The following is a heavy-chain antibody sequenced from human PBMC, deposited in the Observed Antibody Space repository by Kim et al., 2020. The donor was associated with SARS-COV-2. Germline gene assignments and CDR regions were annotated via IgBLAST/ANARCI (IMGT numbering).Heavy chain of an antibody. J-gene: IGHJ3*02. D-gene: IGHD3-9*01. CDR3: ARDRVSARLVLGAFDI. V-gene: IGHV4-61*02. CDR1: GGSISSGSYY. CDR2: IYTSGST. Sequence: SETLSLTCTVSGGSISSGSYYWSWIRQPAGKGLEWIGRIYTSGSTNYNPSLKSRATISVDTSKNQFSLKLSSVTAADTAVYYCARDRVSARLVLGAFDIWGQGTMVTVSS.